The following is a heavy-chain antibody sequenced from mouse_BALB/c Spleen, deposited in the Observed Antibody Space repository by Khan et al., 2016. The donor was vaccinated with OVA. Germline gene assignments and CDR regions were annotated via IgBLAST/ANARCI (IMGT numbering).Heavy chain of an antibody. CDR1: GYSITSNYA. J-gene: IGHJ4*01. D-gene: IGHD1-1*01. V-gene: IGHV3-2*02. CDR3: ARGNYYGYGMDY. CDR2: ISYSGST. Sequence: EVQLQESGPGLVKPSQSLSLTCTVTGYSITSNYAWNWIRQFPGNKLEWMGYISYSGSTSYNPYLKSRISITRATSKNQFFLQLSSVTTEDRATYDCARGNYYGYGMDYWGQGTSVTVSS.